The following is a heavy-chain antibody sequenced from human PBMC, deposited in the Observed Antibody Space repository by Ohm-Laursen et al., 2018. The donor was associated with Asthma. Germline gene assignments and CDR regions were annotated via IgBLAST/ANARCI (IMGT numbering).Heavy chain of an antibody. V-gene: IGHV3-30*03. CDR2: ISYDGSNK. J-gene: IGHJ1*01. CDR1: GFTFSSYG. CDR3: ARGSAGTHPEYFQH. D-gene: IGHD1-26*01. Sequence: SLRLSCAASGFTFSSYGMHWVRQAPGKGLEWVAVISYDGSNKYYADSVKGRFTISRDNSKNTLYLQMNSLRAEDTAVYYCARGSAGTHPEYFQHWGQGTLVTVSS.